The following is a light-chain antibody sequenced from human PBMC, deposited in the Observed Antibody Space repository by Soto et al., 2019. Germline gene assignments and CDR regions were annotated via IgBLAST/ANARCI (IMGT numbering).Light chain of an antibody. J-gene: IGKJ2*01. CDR1: QNIYTW. CDR3: QQYNSYYT. Sequence: DYQVTQSPSTLSASVGDRVTITCRASQNIYTWLAWYQQKPGIAPKLLIHKASTLESGVPSRFSGSGFGTEFTLTISGLQPDDFATYYCQQYNSYYTFGQGTKLEIK. V-gene: IGKV1-5*03. CDR2: KAS.